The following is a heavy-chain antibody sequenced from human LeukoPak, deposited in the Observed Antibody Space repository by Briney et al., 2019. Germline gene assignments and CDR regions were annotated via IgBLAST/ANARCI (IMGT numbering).Heavy chain of an antibody. J-gene: IGHJ5*02. CDR1: GGSISSSSYY. CDR2: IYYSGST. Sequence: SETLSLTCTVSGGSISSSSYYWGWIRQPPGKGLEWIGSIYYSGSTYYNPSLKSRVTISVDTSKNQFSLKLSSVTAADTAVYYCARDASGSYGVWFDPWGQGTLVTVSS. V-gene: IGHV4-39*07. CDR3: ARDASGSYGVWFDP. D-gene: IGHD1-26*01.